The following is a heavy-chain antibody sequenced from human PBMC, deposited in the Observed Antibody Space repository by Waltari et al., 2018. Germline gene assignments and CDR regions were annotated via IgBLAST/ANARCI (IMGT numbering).Heavy chain of an antibody. CDR2: IYYRWVT. CDR1: GGSISSSSYY. D-gene: IGHD3-10*01. CDR3: ARRRITMVRGVTHQTFDY. V-gene: IGHV4-39*01. Sequence: QLQLQESGPGLVKPSETLSLTCTVSGGSISSSSYYWGWIRQPPGKGLEWIGSIYYRWVTFYNPSLQRLGTLSVDTAKTQFTLKLGSVTAADTAVYYCARRRITMVRGVTHQTFDYWGQGTLVTVSS. J-gene: IGHJ4*02.